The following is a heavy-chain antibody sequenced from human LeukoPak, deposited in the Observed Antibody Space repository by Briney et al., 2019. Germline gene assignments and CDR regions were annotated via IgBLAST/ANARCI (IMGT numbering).Heavy chain of an antibody. J-gene: IGHJ4*02. Sequence: GGSLRLSCAASGFTFSTYALSWVRQAPGKGLEWVSGISGSGGGTYYVDFVKGRFTISKDISKRTMYLQMDSLRVEDTAMYYCAKVTPDVCSGGSCYLIYWGQGTLVTVSS. CDR2: ISGSGGGT. CDR1: GFTFSTYA. V-gene: IGHV3-23*01. CDR3: AKVTPDVCSGGSCYLIY. D-gene: IGHD2-15*01.